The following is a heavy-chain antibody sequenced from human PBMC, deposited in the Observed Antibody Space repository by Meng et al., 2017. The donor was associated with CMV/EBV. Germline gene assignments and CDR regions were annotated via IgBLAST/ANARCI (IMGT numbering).Heavy chain of an antibody. Sequence: SVKVSCKASGGTFSSYAISWVRQAPGQGLEWMGGIIPILGIANYAQKFQGRVTITADKSTSTAYMELSSLRSEDTAVYYRAGAVGWRRLDYWGQGTLVTVSS. D-gene: IGHD1-26*01. CDR3: AGAVGWRRLDY. CDR1: GGTFSSYA. CDR2: IIPILGIA. J-gene: IGHJ4*02. V-gene: IGHV1-69*10.